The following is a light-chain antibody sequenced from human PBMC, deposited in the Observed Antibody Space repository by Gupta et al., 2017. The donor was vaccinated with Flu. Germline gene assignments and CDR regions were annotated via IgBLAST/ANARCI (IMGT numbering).Light chain of an antibody. Sequence: DIQMTQSPSSLSASVGDRVTITCRASQSISSYLNWYQQKPGKAPKLLIYAASSLQSGVPSRFSGSGSGTXFTLTIXSLQPEDFATYYCQQSDSNPMAFGXGTKVEIK. CDR1: QSISSY. CDR3: QQSDSNPMA. V-gene: IGKV1-39*01. J-gene: IGKJ1*01. CDR2: AAS.